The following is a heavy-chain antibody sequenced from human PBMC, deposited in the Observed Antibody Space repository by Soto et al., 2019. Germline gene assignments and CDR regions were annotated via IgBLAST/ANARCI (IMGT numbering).Heavy chain of an antibody. Sequence: EVQLVESGGGLVQPGGSLRLSCAASGFTFSSYWMTWVRQAPGKGLEWVANIYPDGSEKYYVDSVKGRFTISRANAKNSLYLEMNSLRAEDTAVYFCARDRGSGLYRAGSDYWGQGILVTVSS. CDR1: GFTFSSYW. CDR3: ARDRGSGLYRAGSDY. D-gene: IGHD6-19*01. V-gene: IGHV3-7*01. CDR2: IYPDGSEK. J-gene: IGHJ4*02.